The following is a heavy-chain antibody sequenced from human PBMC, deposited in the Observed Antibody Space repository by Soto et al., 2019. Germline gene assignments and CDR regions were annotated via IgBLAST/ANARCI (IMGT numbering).Heavy chain of an antibody. CDR1: GFTFSSYG. Sequence: QVQLVESGGGVVQPGRSLRLSCAASGFTFSSYGMHWVRQAPGKGLAWLAVISYDGSNKYYADSVKGRFTISRDNSKNTLYLQMNSLRAEDTAVYYCAKDGYYYGSGSYLDYWGQVTLVTVSS. V-gene: IGHV3-30*18. D-gene: IGHD3-10*01. J-gene: IGHJ4*02. CDR2: ISYDGSNK. CDR3: AKDGYYYGSGSYLDY.